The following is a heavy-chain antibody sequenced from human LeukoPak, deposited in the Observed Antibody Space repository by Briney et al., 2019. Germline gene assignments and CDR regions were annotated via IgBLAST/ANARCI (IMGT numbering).Heavy chain of an antibody. CDR2: IKEDGTAK. Sequence: GGSLRLSCAASGFTFSTSWMAWVRQAPGKGLEWVANIKEDGTAKNYVVSVRGRFTISRDNAKNSLFLQMNSLRGEDTAVYYCTRDSGYNAFDIWGQGTMVTVPS. CDR3: TRDSGYNAFDI. V-gene: IGHV3-7*01. D-gene: IGHD5-12*01. J-gene: IGHJ3*02. CDR1: GFTFSTSW.